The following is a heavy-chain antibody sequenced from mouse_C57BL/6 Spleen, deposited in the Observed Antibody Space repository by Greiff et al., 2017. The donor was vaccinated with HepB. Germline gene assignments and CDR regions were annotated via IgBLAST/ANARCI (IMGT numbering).Heavy chain of an antibody. J-gene: IGHJ2*01. CDR1: GYTFTSYW. Sequence: QVQLKQPGAELVKPGASVKMSCKASGYTFTSYWITWVKQRTGQGLEWIGDIYPGSGSTNYNEKFKSKATLTVDTSSSTAYMQLSSLTSEDSAVYYCAREAYGSSYFDYWGQGTTLTVSS. CDR2: IYPGSGST. D-gene: IGHD1-1*01. V-gene: IGHV1-55*01. CDR3: AREAYGSSYFDY.